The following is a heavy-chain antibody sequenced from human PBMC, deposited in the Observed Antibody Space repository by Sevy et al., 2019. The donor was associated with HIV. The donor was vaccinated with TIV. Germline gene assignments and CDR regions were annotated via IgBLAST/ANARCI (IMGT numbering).Heavy chain of an antibody. D-gene: IGHD3-10*01. CDR1: GYTFTRYG. J-gene: IGHJ6*02. CDR2: ISAYNGKT. Sequence: ASVKVSCKASGYTFTRYGISWVRQAPGQGLEWMGWISAYNGKTNYAQKLQGRVTMTTDTSTSTAYMDLRSLRSDDTAVYYCARIRITMVRGNFNYYCMDVWGQGTTVTVSS. CDR3: ARIRITMVRGNFNYYCMDV. V-gene: IGHV1-18*01.